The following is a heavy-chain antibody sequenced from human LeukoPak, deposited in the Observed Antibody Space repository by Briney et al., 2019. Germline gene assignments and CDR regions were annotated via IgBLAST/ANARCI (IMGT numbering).Heavy chain of an antibody. CDR2: IYYSGST. V-gene: IGHV4-30-4*01. D-gene: IGHD3-22*01. Sequence: PSETLSLTCTVSGGSISSGDYYWSWIRQPPGKGLEWIGYIYYSGSTYYNPSLKSRVTISVDTSKNQFSLKLSSVTAADTAVYYCARENSGYSSFDYWGQGTLVTVSS. CDR1: GGSISSGDYY. J-gene: IGHJ4*02. CDR3: ARENSGYSSFDY.